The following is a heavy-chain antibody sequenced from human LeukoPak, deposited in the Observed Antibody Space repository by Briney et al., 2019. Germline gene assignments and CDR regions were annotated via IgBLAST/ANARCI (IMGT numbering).Heavy chain of an antibody. CDR3: AAGRQGWFGELFNHFDY. V-gene: IGHV3-23*01. CDR2: ISGSGGST. CDR1: GFTFSSYA. Sequence: GSLRLPCAASGFTFSSYAMSWVRQAPGKGLEWVSAISGSGGSTYYADSVKGRFTISRDNSKNTLYLQMNSLRAEDTAVYYCAAGRQGWFGELFNHFDYWGQGTLVTVSS. D-gene: IGHD3-10*01. J-gene: IGHJ4*02.